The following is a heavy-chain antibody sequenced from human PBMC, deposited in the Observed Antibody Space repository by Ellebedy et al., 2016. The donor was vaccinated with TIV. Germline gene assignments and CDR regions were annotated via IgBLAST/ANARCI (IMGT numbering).Heavy chain of an antibody. Sequence: ALVKVSCKASGYTFTGYYMHWVRQAPGQGLEWMGWINPNSGGTNYAQKFQGRVTMTRDTSISTAYMELSRLRSDDTAVYYCARVESEVVVAASHYWGQGTLVTVSS. J-gene: IGHJ4*02. CDR1: GYTFTGYY. D-gene: IGHD2-15*01. V-gene: IGHV1-2*02. CDR3: ARVESEVVVAASHY. CDR2: INPNSGGT.